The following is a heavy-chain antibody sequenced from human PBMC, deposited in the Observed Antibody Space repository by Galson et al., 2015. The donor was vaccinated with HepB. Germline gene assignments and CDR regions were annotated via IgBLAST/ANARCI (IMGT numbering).Heavy chain of an antibody. V-gene: IGHV3-64*01. D-gene: IGHD4-17*01. CDR1: GFTFSSYA. J-gene: IGHJ3*02. CDR3: ARTLRVPDYGDYAAFDI. Sequence: SLRLSCAASGFTFSSYAMHWVRQAPGKGLEYVSAISSNGGSTYYANSVKGRFTISRDNSKNTLYLQMGSLRAEDMAVYYCARTLRVPDYGDYAAFDIWGRGTMVTVSS. CDR2: ISSNGGST.